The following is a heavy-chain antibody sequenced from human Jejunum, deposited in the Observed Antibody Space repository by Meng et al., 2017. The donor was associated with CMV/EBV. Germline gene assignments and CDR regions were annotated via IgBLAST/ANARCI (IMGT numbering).Heavy chain of an antibody. J-gene: IGHJ4*02. D-gene: IGHD5-18*01. Sequence: KTSVYSFSRYGLNWVREAPGQRLEWMGWIDTNTGNPAYAPDFTGRFVFSLDTSVSTAYLQISSLRAEDTAVYYCTRGDGAHTAKYDFWGRGTLVTVSS. V-gene: IGHV7-4-1*02. CDR1: VYSFSRYG. CDR2: IDTNTGNP. CDR3: TRGDGAHTAKYDF.